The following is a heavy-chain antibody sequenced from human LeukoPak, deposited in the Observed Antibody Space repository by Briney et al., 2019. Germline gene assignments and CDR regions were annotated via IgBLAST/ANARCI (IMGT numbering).Heavy chain of an antibody. V-gene: IGHV1-8*01. CDR1: GYTFTSYD. CDR2: MNPNSGNT. Sequence: ASVKVSCKASGYTFTSYDINWVRQATGQGFEWMGWMNPNSGNTGYAQKFQGRVTMTRNTSISTAYMELYSLTSEDTAVYYCAREIKTAMIDYWGQGTLVTVSS. J-gene: IGHJ4*02. D-gene: IGHD5-18*01. CDR3: AREIKTAMIDY.